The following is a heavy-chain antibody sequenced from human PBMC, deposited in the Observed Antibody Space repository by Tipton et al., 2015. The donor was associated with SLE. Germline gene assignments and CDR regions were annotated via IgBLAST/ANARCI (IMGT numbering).Heavy chain of an antibody. CDR2: IYSSGTK. CDR1: GGSISYDY. J-gene: IGHJ2*01. CDR3: ARGSDGEYVRYFDV. D-gene: IGHD4-17*01. Sequence: TLSLTCTVSGGSISYDYWGWIRQSAGKGLAWIGRIYSSGTKDYNPSLKSRLSMSIDAPTNQVSLRLSSVTAADTAVYYCARGSDGEYVRYFDVWGRGNLVTVSS. V-gene: IGHV4-4*07.